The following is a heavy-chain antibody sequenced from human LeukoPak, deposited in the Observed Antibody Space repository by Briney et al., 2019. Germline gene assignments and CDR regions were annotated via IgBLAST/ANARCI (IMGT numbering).Heavy chain of an antibody. CDR2: IYSGGST. CDR3: ARESSGWLQLFDY. Sequence: RPGGSLRLSCAASGFTVSSKYMSWVCQAPGKGLEWDSVIYSGGSTYYADSVKGRFTISRDNSKNTVYLQMNSLRAEDTAVYYCARESSGWLQLFDYWGQRTLVTVSS. D-gene: IGHD5-24*01. CDR1: GFTVSSKY. J-gene: IGHJ4*02. V-gene: IGHV3-66*01.